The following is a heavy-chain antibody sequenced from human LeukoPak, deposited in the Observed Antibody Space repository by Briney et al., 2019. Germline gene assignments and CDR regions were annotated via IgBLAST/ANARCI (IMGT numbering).Heavy chain of an antibody. D-gene: IGHD4-17*01. CDR3: TGVNGDYGNHFDY. CDR2: IRRKAFGGTT. CDR1: GFTFGDYA. Sequence: GGSLRLSCTASGFTFGDYAMSWVRQAPGKGLEWVGLIRRKAFGGTTEYAASVKGRFTISRDDSKSIAYLQMNSLKTEDTAVYYCTGVNGDYGNHFDYWGQGTLVTVSS. J-gene: IGHJ4*02. V-gene: IGHV3-49*04.